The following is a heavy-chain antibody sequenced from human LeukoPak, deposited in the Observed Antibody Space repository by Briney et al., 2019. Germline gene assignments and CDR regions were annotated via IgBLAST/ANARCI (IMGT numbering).Heavy chain of an antibody. J-gene: IGHJ4*02. Sequence: SVKVSCKASAGTFSSYAISWLRQAPGQGLEWMGGIIPIFGTANYAQKFQGRVTITADESTSTAYMELSSLRSEDTAVYYCARVGTTTGYYFDYRGQGTLVTVSS. CDR3: ARVGTTTGYYFDY. V-gene: IGHV1-69*13. CDR2: IIPIFGTA. CDR1: AGTFSSYA. D-gene: IGHD1-7*01.